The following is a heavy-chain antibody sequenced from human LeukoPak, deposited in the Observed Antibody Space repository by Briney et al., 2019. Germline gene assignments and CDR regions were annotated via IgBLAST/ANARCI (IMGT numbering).Heavy chain of an antibody. CDR2: IIPIFGTA. CDR1: GGTFSSYA. J-gene: IGHJ4*02. Sequence: AASVKVSCKASGGTFSSYAISWVRQAPGQGLEWMGGIIPIFGTANYAQKFQGRVTITADESTSTAYMELSSLRSEDTAVYYCARYRYYYDSSGLGYFDYWGQGTLVTVSS. V-gene: IGHV1-69*13. CDR3: ARYRYYYDSSGLGYFDY. D-gene: IGHD3-22*01.